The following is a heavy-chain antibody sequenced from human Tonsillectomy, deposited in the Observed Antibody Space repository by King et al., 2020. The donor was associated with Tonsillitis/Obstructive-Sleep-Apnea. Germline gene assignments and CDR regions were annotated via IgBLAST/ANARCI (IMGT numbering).Heavy chain of an antibody. CDR2: ISWDSGYV. CDR1: GFTFDDYA. J-gene: IGHJ6*04. CDR3: AKVGPSCCSLSSCGLDV. V-gene: IGHV3-9*01. Sequence: VQLVESGGGLVQPGRSLRLSCAASGFTFDDYAMHWVRQAPGKGLEWVSGISWDSGYVAYADSVKGRFTISRDNAKNSLYLQMNSLRAEDTALYFCAKVGPSCCSLSSCGLDVWGKGTTVTVSS. D-gene: IGHD2-2*01.